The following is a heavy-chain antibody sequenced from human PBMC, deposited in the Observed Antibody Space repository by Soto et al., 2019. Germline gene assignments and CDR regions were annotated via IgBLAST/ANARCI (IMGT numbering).Heavy chain of an antibody. Sequence: QLLQSGGEVKEPGASVKVSCRASGYTFSSYGISWVRQGPGQRLEWMGWISGNSGATNYAQKFQGRVTMTTDTSTSTGYMELRTLTSNDTALYYCAIAYSKNYYYDYFDYWGKGILVTVSS. CDR3: AIAYSKNYYYDYFDY. V-gene: IGHV1-18*01. CDR2: ISGNSGAT. D-gene: IGHD1-26*01. J-gene: IGHJ4*02. CDR1: GYTFSSYG.